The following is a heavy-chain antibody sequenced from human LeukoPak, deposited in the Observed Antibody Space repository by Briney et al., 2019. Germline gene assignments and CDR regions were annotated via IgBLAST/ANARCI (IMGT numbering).Heavy chain of an antibody. CDR3: ARDLVTVTKGFDI. V-gene: IGHV4-59*11. Sequence: PSETLSLTCAVSGDSFSSHYWTWIRQAPGRGLDGMGYISYIGTTNYNPSLKSRVAIPIDRSKNQFSLKLTSVTTADTAVYYCARDLVTVTKGFDIWGLGTMVSVSS. CDR1: GDSFSSHY. CDR2: ISYIGTT. D-gene: IGHD4-17*01. J-gene: IGHJ3*02.